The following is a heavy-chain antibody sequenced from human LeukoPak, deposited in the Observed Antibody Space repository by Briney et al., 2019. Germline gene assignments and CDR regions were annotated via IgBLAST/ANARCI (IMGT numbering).Heavy chain of an antibody. J-gene: IGHJ3*02. CDR1: GGSISSYY. Sequence: TSETLSLTCTVSGGSISSYYWSWIRQPPGKGLEWIGYIYYSGSTNYNPSLKSRVTISVDTSKNQFSLKLSSVTAADTAVYYCAREITSGSGWHDAFDIWGQGTMVTVSS. CDR3: AREITSGSGWHDAFDI. CDR2: IYYSGST. D-gene: IGHD6-19*01. V-gene: IGHV4-59*12.